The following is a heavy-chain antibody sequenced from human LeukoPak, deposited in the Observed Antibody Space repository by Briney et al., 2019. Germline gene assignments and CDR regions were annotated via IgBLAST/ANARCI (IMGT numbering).Heavy chain of an antibody. CDR1: GYTFTGYY. CDR3: ARVPSTVTTTGYFDY. D-gene: IGHD4-17*01. V-gene: IGHV1-2*02. CDR2: INPNSGGT. Sequence: ASVEVSCKASGYTFTGYYMHWVRQAPGQGLEWMGWINPNSGGTNYAQKFQGRVTMTRDTSISTAYMEPSRLRSDDTAVYYCARVPSTVTTTGYFDYWGQGTLVTVSS. J-gene: IGHJ4*02.